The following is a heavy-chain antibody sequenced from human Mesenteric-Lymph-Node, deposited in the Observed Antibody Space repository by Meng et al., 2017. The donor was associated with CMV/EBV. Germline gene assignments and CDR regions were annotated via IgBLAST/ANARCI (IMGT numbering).Heavy chain of an antibody. V-gene: IGHV3-30*04. D-gene: IGHD1-1*01. CDR3: AAHDAG. CDR1: GFTFDTFD. CDR2: ISYDGSDE. J-gene: IGHJ4*02. Sequence: GGSLRLSCTASGFTFDTFDMHWVRQAPGKGLEWVALISYDGSDEYYADSVKGRFTISRDNSKNTLYLQINSLRPEDTAIYYCAAHDAGWGQGTLVTVSS.